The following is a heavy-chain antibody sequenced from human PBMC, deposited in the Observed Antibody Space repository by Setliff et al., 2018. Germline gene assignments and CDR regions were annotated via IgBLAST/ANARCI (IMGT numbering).Heavy chain of an antibody. CDR3: ARVTIAVAGYFDF. CDR1: GYTFTSYG. V-gene: IGHV1-18*01. CDR2: IGAYNGNT. D-gene: IGHD6-19*01. Sequence: ASVKVSCKASGYTFTSYGISWVRQAPGQGLEWMGWIGAYNGNTYNAHKFQGRVTMTSDTSTSTAYMELRSLRSDDAAVYYCARVTIAVAGYFDFWGQGTLVTVSS. J-gene: IGHJ4*02.